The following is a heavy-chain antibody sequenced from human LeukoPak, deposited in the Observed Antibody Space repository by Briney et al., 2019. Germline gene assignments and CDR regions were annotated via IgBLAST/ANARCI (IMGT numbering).Heavy chain of an antibody. D-gene: IGHD6-19*01. J-gene: IGHJ4*02. CDR2: ISYSGST. CDR1: GGSISGYY. Sequence: SETLSLTCTVSGGSISGYYWSWIRQPPGKGLEWIGYISYSGSTNYHPSLKSRVSISVDTSKKQYSLNLSSLTAADTAVFYCARHGSGWSFDYWGQGTLITVSS. CDR3: ARHGSGWSFDY. V-gene: IGHV4-59*08.